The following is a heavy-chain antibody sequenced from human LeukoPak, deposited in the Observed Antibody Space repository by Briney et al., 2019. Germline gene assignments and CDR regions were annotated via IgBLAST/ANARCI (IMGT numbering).Heavy chain of an antibody. CDR1: GYTFTSYG. Sequence: ASVKVSCKASGYTFTSYGISWVRQAPGQGLEWMGWISAYNGNTNYAQKLQGRVTMTTDTSTSTAYMELRSLRSDDTAVYYCARDAGDYYGSGSYYNLALPFDYWGQGTLVTVSS. D-gene: IGHD3-10*01. CDR3: ARDAGDYYGSGSYYNLALPFDY. CDR2: ISAYNGNT. J-gene: IGHJ4*02. V-gene: IGHV1-18*01.